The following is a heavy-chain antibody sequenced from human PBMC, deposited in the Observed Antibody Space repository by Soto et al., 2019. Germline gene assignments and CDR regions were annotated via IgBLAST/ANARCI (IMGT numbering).Heavy chain of an antibody. CDR1: GFTFRDYY. J-gene: IGHJ3*02. V-gene: IGHV3-11*01. Sequence: QVQLVESGGGLVKPGGSLRLSCAASGFTFRDYYMTWIRQALGKGLEWVSYISSSGTGIYYADSVKGRFTISRDNAKNSLYLGMSSLRAEDTDVYYCARAYSDDFDIWGQGTMVTVSS. CDR2: ISSSGTGI. CDR3: ARAYSDDFDI. D-gene: IGHD2-15*01.